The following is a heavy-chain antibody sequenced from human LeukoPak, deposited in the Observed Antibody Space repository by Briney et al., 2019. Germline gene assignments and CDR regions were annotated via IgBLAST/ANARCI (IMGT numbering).Heavy chain of an antibody. Sequence: PSETLSLTCTVSGGSISSGGYYWSWIRQHPGKGLEWIGCIYYSGTTYYNPSLKSRVTISVDTSKNQFSLKLSSVTAADTAVYYCASYVDTARAGRGIDVWGQGTTVTVSS. CDR1: GGSISSGGYY. J-gene: IGHJ6*02. CDR3: ASYVDTARAGRGIDV. D-gene: IGHD5-18*01. V-gene: IGHV4-31*03. CDR2: IYYSGTT.